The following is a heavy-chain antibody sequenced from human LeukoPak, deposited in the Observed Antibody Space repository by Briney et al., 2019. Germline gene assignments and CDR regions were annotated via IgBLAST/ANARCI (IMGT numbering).Heavy chain of an antibody. CDR1: GFTFSSYG. Sequence: GGSLRLSCAASGFTFSSYGMHWVRQAPGKGLEWVAVISYDGSNKYYADSVKGRFTISRDNSKNTLYLQMNSLRAEDTAVYYCAKEYCSGGSCYRFDAFDIWGQGTMVTVSS. CDR3: AKEYCSGGSCYRFDAFDI. D-gene: IGHD2-15*01. J-gene: IGHJ3*02. V-gene: IGHV3-30*18. CDR2: ISYDGSNK.